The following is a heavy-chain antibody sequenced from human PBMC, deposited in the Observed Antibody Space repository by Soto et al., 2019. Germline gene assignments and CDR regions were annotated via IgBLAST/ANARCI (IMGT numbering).Heavy chain of an antibody. Sequence: EVQLVESGGGLVQPGGSLKVSCVVYGFTLSSYSMNWVRQAPGKGLEWVSHDGAGGNILYADSVKGRFTVSRDNAKNSLYLQMNILTDGDTAVYYCARQGPYGDHDHWGQGTLVTVSS. CDR2: DGAGGNI. CDR1: GFTLSSYS. J-gene: IGHJ4*02. V-gene: IGHV3-48*02. D-gene: IGHD4-17*01. CDR3: ARQGPYGDHDH.